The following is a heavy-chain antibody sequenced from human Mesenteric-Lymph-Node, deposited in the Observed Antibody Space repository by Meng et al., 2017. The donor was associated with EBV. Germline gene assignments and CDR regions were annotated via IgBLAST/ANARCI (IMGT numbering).Heavy chain of an antibody. J-gene: IGHJ4*02. V-gene: IGHV3-11*01. Sequence: QVQLVESGGGLVKPGGSLRLSCAASGFIFSDYYMRWLRQAPGKGLEWVSYISSSGTNIYYADSVKGRFTISRDNAENSLYLQMNSLRADDTAVYYCARSGVIGAAYSFDYWGQGTLVTVSS. CDR3: ARSGVIGAAYSFDY. CDR2: ISSSGTNI. D-gene: IGHD2-21*01. CDR1: GFIFSDYY.